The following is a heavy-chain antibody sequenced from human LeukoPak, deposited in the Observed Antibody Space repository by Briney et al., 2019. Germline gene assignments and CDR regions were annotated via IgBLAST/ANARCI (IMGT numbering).Heavy chain of an antibody. D-gene: IGHD5-18*01. V-gene: IGHV4-39*07. CDR2: IYYSGST. J-gene: IGHJ4*02. CDR1: GGSISSGSYY. Sequence: SETLSLTCTVSGGSISSGSYYWGWIRQPPGKGLEWIGSIYYSGSTYYNPSLKSRVTISVDTSKNQLSLKLISVTAADTAVYYCARDVGTALVTGDYWGQGTLVTVSS. CDR3: ARDVGTALVTGDY.